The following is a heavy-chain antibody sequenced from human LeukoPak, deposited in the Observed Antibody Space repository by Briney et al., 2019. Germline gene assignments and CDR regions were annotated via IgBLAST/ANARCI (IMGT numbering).Heavy chain of an antibody. CDR1: GYSISSGYY. CDR2: IYHSGST. D-gene: IGHD3-22*01. J-gene: IGHJ5*02. Sequence: SETLSLTCTVSGYSISSGYYWGWIRQLPGKGLEWIGSIYHSGSTYYNPSLKSRVTISVDTSKNQFSLKLSSVTAADTAVYYCAREKRDYYDSSGYYLSWFDPWGQGTLVTVSS. V-gene: IGHV4-38-2*02. CDR3: AREKRDYYDSSGYYLSWFDP.